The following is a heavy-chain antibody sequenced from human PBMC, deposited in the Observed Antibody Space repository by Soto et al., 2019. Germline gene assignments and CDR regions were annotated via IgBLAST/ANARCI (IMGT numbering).Heavy chain of an antibody. CDR1: GYSFTSYW. D-gene: IGHD1-26*01. J-gene: IGHJ4*02. CDR2: IYPGDSDT. CDR3: ARREIYSGSYYFDY. Sequence: GESLQISCKGSGYSFTSYWIGWVRQMPGKGLEWMGIIYPGDSDTRYSPSFQGQVTISAEKSISTAYLQWSSLKASDTAMYYCARREIYSGSYYFDYWGQGTLVTVSS. V-gene: IGHV5-51*01.